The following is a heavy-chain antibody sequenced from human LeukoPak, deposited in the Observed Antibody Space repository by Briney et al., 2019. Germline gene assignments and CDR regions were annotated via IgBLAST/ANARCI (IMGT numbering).Heavy chain of an antibody. D-gene: IGHD3-10*01. CDR3: AKRDAQRNSGSYFFDF. CDR1: GFTFSGSA. V-gene: IGHV3-73*01. Sequence: PGGSLRLSCAASGFTFSGSAMHWVRQASGKGLEWVGRIRSKANSYATAYAASVKGRFTISRDDSKNTAYLQMNSLKTEDTAVYYCAKRDAQRNSGSYFFDFWGQGTLVTVSS. J-gene: IGHJ4*02. CDR2: IRSKANSYAT.